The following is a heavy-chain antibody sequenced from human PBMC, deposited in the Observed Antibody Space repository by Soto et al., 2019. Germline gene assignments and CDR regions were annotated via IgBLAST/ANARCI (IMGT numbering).Heavy chain of an antibody. V-gene: IGHV4-31*03. J-gene: IGHJ6*02. CDR3: ARDEVSESGYYYGMDV. Sequence: LSETLSLTCTVSGGSISSGGYYWSWNRQHPGKGLEWIGYIYYSGSTYYNPSLKSRVTISVDTSKNQFSLKLSSVTAADTAVYYCARDEVSESGYYYGMDVWGQGTTVTVS. D-gene: IGHD7-27*01. CDR2: IYYSGST. CDR1: GGSISSGGYY.